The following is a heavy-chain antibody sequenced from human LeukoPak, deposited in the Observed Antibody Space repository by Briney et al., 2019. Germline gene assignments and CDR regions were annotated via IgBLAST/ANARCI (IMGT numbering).Heavy chain of an antibody. V-gene: IGHV4-34*01. J-gene: IGHJ4*02. CDR3: ARSYCSSNSCYRSLDY. D-gene: IGHD2-2*02. CDR2: INHSGST. Sequence: PSETLSLTCAVYGVSFRGYYWSWIRQPPGKGLEWIGEINHSGSTNYNPSLKSRVTISVDTSKNQFSLKLSSVTAADTAVYYCARSYCSSNSCYRSLDYWGQGTLVTVSS. CDR1: GVSFRGYY.